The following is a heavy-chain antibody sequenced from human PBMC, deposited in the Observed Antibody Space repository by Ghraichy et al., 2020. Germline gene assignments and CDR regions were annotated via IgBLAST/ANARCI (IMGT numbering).Heavy chain of an antibody. CDR3: ARATRHSCDY. Sequence: GGSLRLSCAVSGVTFSTYWMSWLRQAPGKGLEWVANIKYDGSDKYYVDSVRGRFTISRDNAKDSLYLQMNNLRAEDTALYFCARATRHSCDYGGQGTLVTVSS. CDR1: GVTFSTYW. J-gene: IGHJ4*02. D-gene: IGHD2-2*01. CDR2: IKYDGSDK. V-gene: IGHV3-7*01.